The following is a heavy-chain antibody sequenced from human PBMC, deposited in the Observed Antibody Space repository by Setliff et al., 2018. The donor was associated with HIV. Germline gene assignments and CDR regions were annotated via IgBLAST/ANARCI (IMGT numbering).Heavy chain of an antibody. CDR1: GGSFSNYY. CDR2: IDHSGST. V-gene: IGHV4-34*01. CDR3: ARGRQFTFWSAYMHMDV. J-gene: IGHJ6*03. Sequence: SETLSLTCAVYGGSFSNYYWTWIRQTPGEGLEWIGEIDHSGSTKYNPSLKSRVAISVDTSKNQFSLKVNSVTAADTAIYYCARGRQFTFWSAYMHMDVWGKGTSITVSS. D-gene: IGHD3-3*01.